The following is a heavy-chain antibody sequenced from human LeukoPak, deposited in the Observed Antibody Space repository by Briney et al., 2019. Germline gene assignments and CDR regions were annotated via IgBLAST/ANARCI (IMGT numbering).Heavy chain of an antibody. D-gene: IGHD3-16*01. J-gene: IGHJ5*02. CDR3: ARARRGKAAPLGFDP. CDR2: IYHSGST. CDR1: GYSISSGYY. Sequence: PSETLSPTCTVSGYSISSGYYWGWIRQPPGKGLEWIGSIYHSGSTYYNPSLKSRVTISVDTSKNQFSLKLSSVTAADTAVYYCARARRGKAAPLGFDPWGQGTLVTVSS. V-gene: IGHV4-38-2*02.